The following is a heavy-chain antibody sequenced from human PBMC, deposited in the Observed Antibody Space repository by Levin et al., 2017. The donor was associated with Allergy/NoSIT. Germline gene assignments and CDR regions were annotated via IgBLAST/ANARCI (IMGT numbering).Heavy chain of an antibody. CDR3: ASYAAAGTGWYFDL. Sequence: GESLKISCAASGFTFSDYYMSWIRQAPGKGLEWVSYISSSGSTIYYADSVKGRFTISRDNAKNSLYLQMNSLRAEDTAVYYCASYAAAGTGWYFDLWGRGTLVTVSS. CDR1: GFTFSDYY. J-gene: IGHJ2*01. D-gene: IGHD6-13*01. V-gene: IGHV3-11*01. CDR2: ISSSGSTI.